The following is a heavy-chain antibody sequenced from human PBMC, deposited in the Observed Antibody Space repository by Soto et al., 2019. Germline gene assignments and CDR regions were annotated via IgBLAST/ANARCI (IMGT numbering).Heavy chain of an antibody. Sequence: SETLSLTCTVSGGSVSSGSYYWSWIRQPPGKGLEWIGYIYYSGSTNYNPSLKSRVTISVDTSKNKFSLKLSSVTAADTAVYYCARSWSNDYWSGYYTEYYYYGMDVWGQGTTVTVSS. CDR3: ARSWSNDYWSGYYTEYYYYGMDV. D-gene: IGHD3-3*01. J-gene: IGHJ6*02. CDR2: IYYSGST. CDR1: GGSVSSGSYY. V-gene: IGHV4-61*01.